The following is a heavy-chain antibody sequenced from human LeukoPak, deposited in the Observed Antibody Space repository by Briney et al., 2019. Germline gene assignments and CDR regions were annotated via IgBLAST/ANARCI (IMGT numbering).Heavy chain of an antibody. V-gene: IGHV3-23*01. J-gene: IGHJ4*02. D-gene: IGHD3-16*01. CDR2: IRDSGGTT. CDR1: GFTFSNYV. CDR3: AKDWALDY. Sequence: GGSLRLSCAASGFTFSNYVMSWVRQAPGRGLEWISTIRDSGGTTYYADSVKGRLTISRDTSKNTLYLQMNSLRAEDTAVYYCAKDWALDYWGQGTLVTVSS.